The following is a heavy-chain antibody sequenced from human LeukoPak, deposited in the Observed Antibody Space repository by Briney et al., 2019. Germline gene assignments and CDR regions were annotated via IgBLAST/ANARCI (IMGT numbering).Heavy chain of an antibody. CDR1: GFNFSSYW. J-gene: IGHJ4*02. D-gene: IGHD6-19*01. Sequence: TGGSLRLSCVASGFNFSSYWMSWVRQAPGKGLEWVANIKQDGSEKYYVDSVKGRFTISRDNAKNSLYLQMNSLRAEDTAAYYCARESGGRDGSGWQYATDYWGQGTLVTVSS. CDR3: ARESGGRDGSGWQYATDY. V-gene: IGHV3-7*01. CDR2: IKQDGSEK.